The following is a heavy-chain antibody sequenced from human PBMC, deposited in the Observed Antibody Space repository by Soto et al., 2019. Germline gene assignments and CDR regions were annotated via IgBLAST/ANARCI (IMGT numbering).Heavy chain of an antibody. CDR2: ISYDGSNK. D-gene: IGHD4-17*01. CDR3: ARAYYGDYEYGMDV. J-gene: IGHJ6*02. Sequence: QVQLVESGGGVVQPGRSLRLSCAASGFTFSSYAMHWVRQAPGKGLEWVAVISYDGSNKYYADSVKGRFTISRDSSKNTLYLQMNSLRAEDTAVYYCARAYYGDYEYGMDVWGQGTTVTVSS. V-gene: IGHV3-30-3*01. CDR1: GFTFSSYA.